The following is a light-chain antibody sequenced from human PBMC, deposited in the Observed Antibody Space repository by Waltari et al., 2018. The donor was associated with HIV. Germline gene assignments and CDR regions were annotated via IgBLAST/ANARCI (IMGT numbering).Light chain of an antibody. CDR3: CSYLSNVI. CDR2: EVS. V-gene: IGLV2-23*02. Sequence: QSALTQPASVSGSPGQSITISCTRTSSDVATYKLVSWYQQPPGKAPKLMIYEVSKRPSGVSELFSGSNAGDTASLTISGLQAEDEADYYWCSYLSNVIFGGGTKLTVL. J-gene: IGLJ2*01. CDR1: SSDVATYKL.